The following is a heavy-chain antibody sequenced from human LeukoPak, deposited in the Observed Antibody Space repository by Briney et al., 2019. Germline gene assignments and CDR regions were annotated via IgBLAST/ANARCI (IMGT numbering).Heavy chain of an antibody. CDR1: GFTFSSYS. Sequence: GGSLRLSCAASGFTFSSYSMNWVRQAPGKGLEWVSSINSGSSYTYYADSVKGRFTISRDNAKNSLYLQMNSLRAEDTAVYYCARDGYSFGHDFDYWGQGTLVTVSS. D-gene: IGHD5-18*01. J-gene: IGHJ4*02. V-gene: IGHV3-21*01. CDR2: INSGSSYT. CDR3: ARDGYSFGHDFDY.